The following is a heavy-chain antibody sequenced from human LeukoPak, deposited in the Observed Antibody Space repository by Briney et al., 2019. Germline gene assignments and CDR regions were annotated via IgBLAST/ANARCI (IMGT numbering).Heavy chain of an antibody. CDR3: ATSGYSSGWLFDY. CDR1: GGSISSGSYY. D-gene: IGHD6-19*01. CDR2: IYTSGST. Sequence: SQTLSLTCTVSGGSISSGSYYWSWIRQPAGKGLEWIGRIYTSGSTNYNPSLKSRVTISVDTSKNQFSLKLSSVTAADTAVYYCATSGYSSGWLFDYWGQGTLVTVSS. J-gene: IGHJ4*02. V-gene: IGHV4-61*02.